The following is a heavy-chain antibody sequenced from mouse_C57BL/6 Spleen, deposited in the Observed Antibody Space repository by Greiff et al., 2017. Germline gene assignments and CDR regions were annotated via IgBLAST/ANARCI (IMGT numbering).Heavy chain of an antibody. CDR2: IYPGDGDT. V-gene: IGHV1-80*01. J-gene: IGHJ3*01. CDR1: GYAFSSYW. Sequence: VQLQQSGAELVEPGASVKISCKASGYAFSSYWMNWVKQRPGKGLEWIGQIYPGDGDTNYNGKFKGKATLTADKSSSTAYMQLSSLTSEDSAVYFCAREDGLYDGYSPWFAYWGQGTLVTVSA. CDR3: AREDGLYDGYSPWFAY. D-gene: IGHD2-3*01.